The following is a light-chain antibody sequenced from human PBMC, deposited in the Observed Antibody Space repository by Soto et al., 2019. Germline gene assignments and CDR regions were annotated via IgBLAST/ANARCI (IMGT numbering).Light chain of an antibody. Sequence: DIQMTQSPSSLSASVGDRVTITCRASPGIRSDLGWYQQKPGKAPKRLIYAASRLQSGVPSRFSAGGSGTEFILTISSLQPEDFATYYCLQHNDYPYTFGQGTKVEIK. V-gene: IGKV1-17*01. J-gene: IGKJ2*01. CDR2: AAS. CDR3: LQHNDYPYT. CDR1: PGIRSD.